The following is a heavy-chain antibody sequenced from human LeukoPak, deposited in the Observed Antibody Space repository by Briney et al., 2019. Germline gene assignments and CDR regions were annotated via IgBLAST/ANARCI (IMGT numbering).Heavy chain of an antibody. D-gene: IGHD3-10*01. J-gene: IGHJ4*02. CDR3: ARDSYGSGNYYSPIDY. V-gene: IGHV3-48*02. CDR2: ISSSSSTI. Sequence: GGSLRLSCAASGFTFSSYSMNWVRQAPGKGLEWVSYISSSSSTIYYADSVKGRFTVSRDNAKDSLYLQMNSLRDKDTAVYYCARDSYGSGNYYSPIDYWGQGTLVTVSS. CDR1: GFTFSSYS.